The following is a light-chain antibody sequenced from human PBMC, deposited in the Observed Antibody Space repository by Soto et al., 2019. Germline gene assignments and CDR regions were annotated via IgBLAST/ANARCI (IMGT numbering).Light chain of an antibody. CDR2: DAS. J-gene: IGKJ1*01. CDR3: QQYNSYPWT. Sequence: DIQITQSPSTLSASVGDRVSITCRAGQSISSWLAWYQQTPGKAPKILIYDASSLQNGVPSRFRGAESGTEFTLTISRLQPDDFAVYYCQQYNSYPWTFGQGTKVDIK. CDR1: QSISSW. V-gene: IGKV1-5*01.